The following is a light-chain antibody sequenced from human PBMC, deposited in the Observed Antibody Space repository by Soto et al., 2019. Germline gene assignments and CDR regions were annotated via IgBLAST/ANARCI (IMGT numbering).Light chain of an antibody. J-gene: IGLJ1*01. V-gene: IGLV2-14*01. CDR3: TSHTSSSTYV. CDR1: TSNIGSNT. Sequence: QSVLTQPPSASGTPGQRVTISCSGSTSNIGSNTVNWYQQHPGKAPKLMIYEVSNRPSGVSNRFSGSKSGNTASLTISGLQAEDEADYYCTSHTSSSTYVFGTGTKLTVL. CDR2: EVS.